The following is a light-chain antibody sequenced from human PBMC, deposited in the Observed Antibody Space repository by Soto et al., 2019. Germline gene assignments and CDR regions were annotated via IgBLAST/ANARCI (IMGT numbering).Light chain of an antibody. CDR2: AXS. V-gene: IGKV1-39*01. Sequence: IHMTQSLSSLPASFGDRVTLSXRARQSISHYFNWYQQHTVXAPKXXXYAXSSLQSGVPSRLSGSGSGTAFTPTISSLQPADFETYYCQHYNSYSEAFGQGTKVEI. J-gene: IGKJ1*01. CDR3: QHYNSYSEA. CDR1: QSISHY.